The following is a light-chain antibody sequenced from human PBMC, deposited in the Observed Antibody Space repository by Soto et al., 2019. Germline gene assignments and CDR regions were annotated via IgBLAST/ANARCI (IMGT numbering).Light chain of an antibody. J-gene: IGLJ1*01. CDR1: SSDVGAYNH. Sequence: QSALTQPASVSGSPGQAITISCTGASSDVGAYNHVSWYQQHPGKAPKLMIFDVSNRPSGVSNRFSGSKSGNTASLTISGLQAEDEADYHCSSYTSSSTLVFGTGTKVTVL. V-gene: IGLV2-14*01. CDR2: DVS. CDR3: SSYTSSSTLV.